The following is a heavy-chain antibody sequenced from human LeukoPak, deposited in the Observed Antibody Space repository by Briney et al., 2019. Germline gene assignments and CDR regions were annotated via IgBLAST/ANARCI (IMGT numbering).Heavy chain of an antibody. CDR1: GFTFSSYA. V-gene: IGHV3-30-3*01. CDR3: ARDPRRGLGWDPHFDY. J-gene: IGHJ4*02. Sequence: GGSLRLSCAASGFTFSSYAMHWVRQAPGKGLEWVAVISYDGSNKYYADSVKGRFTISRDNSKNTLYLQMNSLRAEDTAVYYCARDPRRGLGWDPHFDYWGQGTLVTVSS. D-gene: IGHD2-21*01. CDR2: ISYDGSNK.